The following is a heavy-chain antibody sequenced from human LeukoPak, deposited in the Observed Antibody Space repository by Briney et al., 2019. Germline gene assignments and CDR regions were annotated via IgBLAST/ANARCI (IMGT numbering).Heavy chain of an antibody. J-gene: IGHJ4*02. V-gene: IGHV1-69*04. D-gene: IGHD1-26*01. CDR2: IIPILGIA. CDR1: GGTFSSYA. Sequence: GASVKVSCKASGGTFSSYAISWVRQAPGQGLEWMGRIIPILGIANYAQKFQGRVTITADKSTSTAYMELSSLRSEDTAVYYCARAWESIAGYYFDYWGQGTLVTVSS. CDR3: ARAWESIAGYYFDY.